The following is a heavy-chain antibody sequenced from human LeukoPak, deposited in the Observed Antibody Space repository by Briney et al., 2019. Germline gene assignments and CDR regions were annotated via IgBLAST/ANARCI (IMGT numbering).Heavy chain of an antibody. CDR3: ARDRDLLGATRHYYYGMDV. CDR1: GFTFSSYW. V-gene: IGHV3-7*03. CDR2: IKQDGSEK. J-gene: IGHJ6*04. D-gene: IGHD1-26*01. Sequence: GGSLRLSCAASGFTFSSYWMSWVRQAPGKGLEWVANIKQDGSEKYYVDSVKGRFTISRDNAKNSLYLQVNSLRAEDTAVYYCARDRDLLGATRHYYYGMDVWGKGTTVTVSS.